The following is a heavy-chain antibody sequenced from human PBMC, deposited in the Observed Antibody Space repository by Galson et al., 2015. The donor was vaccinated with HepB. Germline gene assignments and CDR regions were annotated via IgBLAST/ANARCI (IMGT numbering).Heavy chain of an antibody. CDR2: INSDGSST. D-gene: IGHD3-22*01. CDR1: GFTFSSYW. J-gene: IGHJ4*02. V-gene: IGHV3-74*01. Sequence: SLRLSCAASGFTFSSYWMHWVRQAPGKGLVWVSRINSDGSSTRYADSVKGRFTISRDNAKNTLYLQMNSLRAEDTAVYYYARFNYYDSSGLNWGQGTLVTVSS. CDR3: ARFNYYDSSGLN.